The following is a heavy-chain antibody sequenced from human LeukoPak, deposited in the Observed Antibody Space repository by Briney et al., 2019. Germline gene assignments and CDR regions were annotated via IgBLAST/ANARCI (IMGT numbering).Heavy chain of an antibody. Sequence: PGGSLRLSCSGSGFTFTSYAMHWVRQAPGKGLEYVSSISGNGGSTYYADSVNGRFTISRDNSRNQVYLQMSSLRDDDTAFYYCVKGGLYSGDYYGHWGQGTLVTVSS. D-gene: IGHD1-26*01. CDR1: GFTFTSYA. CDR2: ISGNGGST. CDR3: VKGGLYSGDYYGH. V-gene: IGHV3-64D*06. J-gene: IGHJ4*02.